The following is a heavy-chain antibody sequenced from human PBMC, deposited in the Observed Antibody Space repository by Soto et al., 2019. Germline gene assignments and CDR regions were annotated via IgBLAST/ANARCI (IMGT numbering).Heavy chain of an antibody. V-gene: IGHV3-48*03. J-gene: IGHJ4*01. Sequence: EVQLVESGGGLVQPGGSLRLSCAASGFTFSSYEMNWVRQAPGKGLEWVSYISSSGSTIYYADSVKGRFTNSRDNAKNSLYLQMNSLRAEDTAVYYGARTADYSSGCLDYWGHGTLVAVSS. CDR3: ARTADYSSGCLDY. CDR2: ISSSGSTI. CDR1: GFTFSSYE. D-gene: IGHD6-19*01.